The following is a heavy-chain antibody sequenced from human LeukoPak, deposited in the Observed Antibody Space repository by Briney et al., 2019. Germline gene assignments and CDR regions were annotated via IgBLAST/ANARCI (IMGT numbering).Heavy chain of an antibody. Sequence: GGSLRLSCAASGFTFNHHWMSWVRQAPGKGLEWVSIIYTAGSTYYADSVKGRFTISRDNSKNTVYLQMNSLRADDTAVYYCARVAYDYVWGTYRYFDHWGQGTLVTVSS. V-gene: IGHV3-53*01. D-gene: IGHD3-16*02. J-gene: IGHJ4*02. CDR1: GFTFNHHW. CDR3: ARVAYDYVWGTYRYFDH. CDR2: IYTAGST.